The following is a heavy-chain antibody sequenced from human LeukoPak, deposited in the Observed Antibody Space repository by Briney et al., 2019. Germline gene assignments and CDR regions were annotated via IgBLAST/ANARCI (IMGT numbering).Heavy chain of an antibody. CDR3: TRIIVEVPGVSDYCDS. V-gene: IGHV3-7*05. D-gene: IGHD2-2*01. J-gene: IGHJ4*02. CDR2: LKPDGSET. Sequence: GGSLRLSCAASGFTFSSHWMYWVRQAPGKGLEWVANLKPDGSETFYVESVKGRFTISRDNAKNSLYLQMNSLRAEDTAVYYCTRIIVEVPGVSDYCDSWGQGTLVTVSS. CDR1: GFTFSSHW.